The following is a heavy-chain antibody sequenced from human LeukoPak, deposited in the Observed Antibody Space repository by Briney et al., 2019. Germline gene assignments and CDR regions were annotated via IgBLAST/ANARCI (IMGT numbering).Heavy chain of an antibody. J-gene: IGHJ4*02. CDR1: GGSFSGYY. Sequence: SETLSLTCAVYGGSFSGYYWSWIRQPPGKGLEWIGEINHSGSTNYIPSLKSRVTISVDTSKNQFSLKLSSVTAADTAVYYCARATSLRYFDWLLDYWGQGTLVTVSS. V-gene: IGHV4-34*01. CDR2: INHSGST. CDR3: ARATSLRYFDWLLDY. D-gene: IGHD3-9*01.